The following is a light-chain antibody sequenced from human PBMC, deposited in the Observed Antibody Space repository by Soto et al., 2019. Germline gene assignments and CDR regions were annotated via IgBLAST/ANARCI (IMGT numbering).Light chain of an antibody. Sequence: IVMTQSPATLSVSPRARATPSCRASQSVSGKLAWYQQIPGQAPRLVIYDLSTRASGIPARFSGSGSGTEFTLTISSLQSEDVAVYYCQQYNNWFSITFGQGTRLEIK. J-gene: IGKJ5*01. CDR1: QSVSGK. V-gene: IGKV3-15*01. CDR2: DLS. CDR3: QQYNNWFSIT.